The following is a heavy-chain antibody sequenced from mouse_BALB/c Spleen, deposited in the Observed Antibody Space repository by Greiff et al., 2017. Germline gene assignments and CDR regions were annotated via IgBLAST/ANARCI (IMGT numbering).Heavy chain of an antibody. D-gene: IGHD2-1*01. CDR2: ISYDGSN. CDR3: AREGLNGNYKGGFDY. J-gene: IGHJ2*01. Sequence: EVKLMESGPGLVKPSQSLSLTCSVTGYSITSGYYWNWIRQFPGNKLEWMGYISYDGSNNYNPSLKNRISITRDTSKNQFFLKLNSVTTEDTATYYCAREGLNGNYKGGFDYWGQGTTLTVSS. CDR1: GYSITSGYY. V-gene: IGHV3-6*02.